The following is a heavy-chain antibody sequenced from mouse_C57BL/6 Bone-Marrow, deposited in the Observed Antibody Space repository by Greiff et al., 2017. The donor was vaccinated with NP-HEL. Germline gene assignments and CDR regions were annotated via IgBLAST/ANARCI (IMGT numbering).Heavy chain of an antibody. CDR1: GYTFTSYG. J-gene: IGHJ2*01. V-gene: IGHV1-81*01. CDR2: IYPRSGNT. D-gene: IGHD1-1*01. Sequence: VKLVESGAELARPGASVKLSCKASGYTFTSYGISWVKQRTGQGLEWIGEIYPRSGNTYYNEKFKGKATLTADKSSSTAYMELRSLTSEDSAVYFCARNYGSSWDYWGQGTTLTVSS. CDR3: ARNYGSSWDY.